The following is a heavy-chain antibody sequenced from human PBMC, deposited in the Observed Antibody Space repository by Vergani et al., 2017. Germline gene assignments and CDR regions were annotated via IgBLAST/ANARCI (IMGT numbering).Heavy chain of an antibody. Sequence: QVQLQESGPGLVKPSETLSLTCTVSGGSISSYYWSWIRQPPGKGLEWIGYIYYSGSTNYNPSLKSRVTISVDTSKNQFSLKLSSVTAADTAVYYCARRHPGGPSFDYWGQGTLVTVSP. CDR2: IYYSGST. J-gene: IGHJ4*02. CDR1: GGSISSYY. CDR3: ARRHPGGPSFDY. D-gene: IGHD2-8*02. V-gene: IGHV4-59*01.